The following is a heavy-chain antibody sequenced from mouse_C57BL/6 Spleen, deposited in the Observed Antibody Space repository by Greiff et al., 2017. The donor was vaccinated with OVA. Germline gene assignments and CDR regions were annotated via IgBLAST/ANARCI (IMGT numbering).Heavy chain of an antibody. CDR3: ARKSPFDD. CDR2: IYPGDGDT. CDR1: GYAFSSSW. Sequence: VQVVESGPELVKPGASVKISCKASGYAFSSSWMNWVKQRPGKGLEWIGRIYPGDGDTNYNGKFKGKATLTADKSSSTAYMQLSSLTSEDSAVYCCARKSPFDDWGQGTTLTVSS. J-gene: IGHJ2*01. V-gene: IGHV1-82*01.